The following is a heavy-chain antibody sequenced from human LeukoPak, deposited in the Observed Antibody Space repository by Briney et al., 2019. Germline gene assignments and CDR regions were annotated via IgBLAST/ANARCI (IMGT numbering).Heavy chain of an antibody. J-gene: IGHJ4*02. D-gene: IGHD3-22*01. CDR3: ARVPHYYDTSGYSYFDY. CDR1: GFTFSSNA. Sequence: GGSLRLSCAASGFTFSSNAMSWVRQAPGKGPGWLSGISARGGTRYYGDSVKGRFTISKDNSKNALYLQMDRLRAEDRAVYSCARVPHYYDTSGYSYFDYWGQGSRVTVSS. V-gene: IGHV3-23*02. CDR2: ISARGGTR.